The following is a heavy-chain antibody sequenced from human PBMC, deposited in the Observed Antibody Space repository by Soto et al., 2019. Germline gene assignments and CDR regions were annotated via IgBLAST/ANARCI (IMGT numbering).Heavy chain of an antibody. CDR2: IYWDDYK. V-gene: IGHV2-5*02. CDR1: GFSLRTSGVG. CDR3: AHTLYHNIVMGY. J-gene: IGHJ4*02. D-gene: IGHD3-16*01. Sequence: QITLKESGPTLVKPTQTLTLTCTLSGFSLRTSGVGVSWIRQPQGKALEWLALIYWDDYKRYSPSLKSKLTILKDTPKTHVVLTMTNMDPVYTVTYYCAHTLYHNIVMGYWGQGTLVTVSS.